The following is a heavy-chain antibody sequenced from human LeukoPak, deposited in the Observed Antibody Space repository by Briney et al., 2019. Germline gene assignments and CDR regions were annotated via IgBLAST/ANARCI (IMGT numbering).Heavy chain of an antibody. CDR1: GFTFSSYW. CDR3: AREGRVSGYDFYC. Sequence: TGGSLRLSCAAPGFTFSSYWMHWVRHAPGKGVVWVSRINSDGSSITYADSVKGRFTISRDNAKNTLYLQMNSLRVEDTAVYYCAREGRVSGYDFYCWGQGTLVTVSS. CDR2: INSDGSSI. D-gene: IGHD5-12*01. J-gene: IGHJ4*02. V-gene: IGHV3-74*03.